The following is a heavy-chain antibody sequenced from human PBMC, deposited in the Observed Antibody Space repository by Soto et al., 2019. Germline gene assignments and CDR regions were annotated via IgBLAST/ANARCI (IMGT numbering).Heavy chain of an antibody. Sequence: QITLKESGPTLVKPTQTLTLTCTFSGFSLSTSGVGVGWIRQPPGKALEWLALIYWDDDKRYSPSLKSRLTITKDTAKNQLVLTMTNMDPVDTATYYCAHVVTRLWYFDLWGRGTLVTVSS. D-gene: IGHD2-21*02. CDR3: AHVVTRLWYFDL. V-gene: IGHV2-5*02. CDR2: IYWDDDK. CDR1: GFSLSTSGVG. J-gene: IGHJ2*01.